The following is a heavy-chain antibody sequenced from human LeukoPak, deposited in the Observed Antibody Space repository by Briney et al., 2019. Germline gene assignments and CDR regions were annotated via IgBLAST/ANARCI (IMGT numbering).Heavy chain of an antibody. J-gene: IGHJ4*02. CDR3: ARDPTRSGFDY. CDR1: GGSISSGGYY. V-gene: IGHV4-31*03. CDR2: IYYSGSN. D-gene: IGHD3-3*01. Sequence: SETLSLTCTVSGGSISSGGYYWSWIRQHPGKGLEWIGYIYYSGSNYYNPSLKSRVTISVDTSKNQFSLKLSSVTAADTAVYYCARDPTRSGFDYWGQGTLVTVSP.